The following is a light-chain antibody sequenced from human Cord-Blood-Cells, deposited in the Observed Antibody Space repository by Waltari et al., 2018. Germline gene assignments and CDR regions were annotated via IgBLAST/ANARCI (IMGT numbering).Light chain of an antibody. V-gene: IGLV3-25*03. Sequence: SYELTQPPSVSVSPGQTARITCSGDALPKQYAYWYQQKTGQAPVLVIYKDRERPSGIPERFSGSSSGTTVTLTISGDQAEDEADYYCQSADSSGTYYVFGTGTKVTVL. CDR2: KDR. J-gene: IGLJ1*01. CDR3: QSADSSGTYYV. CDR1: ALPKQY.